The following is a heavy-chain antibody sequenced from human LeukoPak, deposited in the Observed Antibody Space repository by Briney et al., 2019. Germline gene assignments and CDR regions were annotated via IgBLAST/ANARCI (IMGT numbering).Heavy chain of an antibody. V-gene: IGHV3-15*01. J-gene: IGHJ4*02. CDR2: IISKVDGGTA. CDR3: TTSGGTTTRFVDY. Sequence: GGSLRLSCAASGFTFSNAWVSWVRQAPGKGLEWVCRIISKVDGGTADYAAPVKGRFTISRDDSKNTVYLQMNSLKTEDTAVYYCTTSGGTTTRFVDYWGQGNLVSVSS. D-gene: IGHD2/OR15-2a*01. CDR1: GFTFSNAW.